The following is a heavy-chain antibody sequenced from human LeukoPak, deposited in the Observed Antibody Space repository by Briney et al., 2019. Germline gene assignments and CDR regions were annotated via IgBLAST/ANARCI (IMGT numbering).Heavy chain of an antibody. J-gene: IGHJ6*03. CDR1: GYTITSYG. CDR3: AREWLYYYDSSGYLHYYYYYMDV. D-gene: IGHD3-22*01. V-gene: IGHV1-18*01. Sequence: ASVKVSCKASGYTITSYGISWVRQAPGQGLEWMGWISAYNGNTNYAQKLQGRVTMTTDTSTSTAYMELRSLRSDDTAVYYCAREWLYYYDSSGYLHYYYYYMDVWGKGTTVTVSS. CDR2: ISAYNGNT.